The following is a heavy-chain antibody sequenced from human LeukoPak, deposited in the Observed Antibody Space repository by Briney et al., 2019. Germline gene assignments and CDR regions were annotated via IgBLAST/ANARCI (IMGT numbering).Heavy chain of an antibody. CDR1: GFTFSSYA. J-gene: IGHJ4*02. CDR3: ARDYGYCSGGTCYSYYFDF. V-gene: IGHV3-23*01. D-gene: IGHD2-15*01. Sequence: GGSLRLSCAASGFTFSSYAMSWVRQAPEKGLEWVSAISGSGGSTYYADSVKGRFTISRDNSKNSLYLQMNSLRAEDTAAYYCARDYGYCSGGTCYSYYFDFWGQGTLVTVSS. CDR2: ISGSGGST.